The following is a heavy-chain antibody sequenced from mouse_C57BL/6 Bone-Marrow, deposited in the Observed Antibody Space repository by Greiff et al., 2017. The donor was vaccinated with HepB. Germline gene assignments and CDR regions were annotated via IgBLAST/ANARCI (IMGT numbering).Heavy chain of an antibody. V-gene: IGHV1-7*01. CDR1: GYTFTSYW. J-gene: IGHJ4*01. CDR2: INPSSGYT. CDR3: ASYGSSYLYAMDY. Sequence: QVHVKQSGAELAKPGASVKLSCKASGYTFTSYWMHWVKQRPGQGLEWIGYINPSSGYTKYNQKFKDKATLTADKSSSTAYMQLSSLTYEDSAVYYCASYGSSYLYAMDYWGQGTSVTVSS. D-gene: IGHD1-1*01.